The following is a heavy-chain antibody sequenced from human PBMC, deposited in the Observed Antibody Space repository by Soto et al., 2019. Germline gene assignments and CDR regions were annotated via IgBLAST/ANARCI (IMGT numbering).Heavy chain of an antibody. Sequence: SEALSLTCIVSGGSISSSSYYWGWIRQPPGKGLEWIGSIYYSGSTYYNPSLKSRVTISVDTSKNQFSLKLSSVTAADTAVYYCARLRHDIVVVPAAIWFDPWGQGTLVTVSS. CDR3: ARLRHDIVVVPAAIWFDP. V-gene: IGHV4-39*01. D-gene: IGHD2-2*01. CDR2: IYYSGST. CDR1: GGSISSSSYY. J-gene: IGHJ5*02.